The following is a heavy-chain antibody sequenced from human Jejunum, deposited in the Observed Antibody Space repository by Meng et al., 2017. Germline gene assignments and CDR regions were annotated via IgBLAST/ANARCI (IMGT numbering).Heavy chain of an antibody. CDR2: ISWNSGRI. Sequence: SLTPSCTAAGFTLEEYAMHWVRQAPGKGLEWVSGISWNSGRIAYADSVQGRVTISRDDAKNSLYLQMNSLRPEDTALYFCVKDRAGGGGAWLYGMDVWGQGTTVTVSS. CDR1: GFTLEEYA. V-gene: IGHV3-9*01. CDR3: VKDRAGGGGAWLYGMDV. J-gene: IGHJ6*02. D-gene: IGHD2-8*02.